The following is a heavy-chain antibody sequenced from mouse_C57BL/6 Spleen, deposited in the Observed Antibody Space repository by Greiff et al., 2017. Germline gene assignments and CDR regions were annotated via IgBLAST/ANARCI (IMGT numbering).Heavy chain of an antibody. CDR1: GFTFSDYG. Sequence: EVKLVESGGGLVKPGGSLKLSCAASGFTFSDYGMHWVRQAPEKGLEWVAYISSGSSTIYYADTVKGRFTISRDNAKNTLFLQMTSLRSEDTAMYYCARPDYYGSSRFAYWGQGTLVTVSA. J-gene: IGHJ3*01. V-gene: IGHV5-17*01. CDR2: ISSGSSTI. D-gene: IGHD1-1*01. CDR3: ARPDYYGSSRFAY.